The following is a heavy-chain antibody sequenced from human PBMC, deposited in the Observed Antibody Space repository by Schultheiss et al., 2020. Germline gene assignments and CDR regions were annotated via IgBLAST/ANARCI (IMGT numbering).Heavy chain of an antibody. CDR1: GYSISSGYY. J-gene: IGHJ6*02. CDR2: IYYSGST. Sequence: SETLSLTCAVSGYSISSGYYWGWIRQPPGKGLEWIGYIYYSGSTNYNPSLKSRVTISVDTSKNQFSLKLSSVTAADTAVYYCARVRTSHRYYYYYYGMDVWGQGNTGTVSS. V-gene: IGHV4-38-2*01. CDR3: ARVRTSHRYYYYYYGMDV. D-gene: IGHD2-2*01.